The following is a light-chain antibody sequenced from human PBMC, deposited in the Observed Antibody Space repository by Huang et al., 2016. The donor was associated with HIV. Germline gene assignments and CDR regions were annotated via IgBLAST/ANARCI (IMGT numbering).Light chain of an antibody. Sequence: DIVMTHSPRSLPVTPGEPASISCRSIQSLLHSKGYNYLVWYLQKAGQSNQLLFYLGSNRACGVADMFSGSVSGTDFTLKISRVEAEDVGVYYCMQALQSYTFGQGTKLEIK. V-gene: IGKV2-28*01. CDR3: MQALQSYT. J-gene: IGKJ2*01. CDR2: LGS. CDR1: QSLLHSKGYNY.